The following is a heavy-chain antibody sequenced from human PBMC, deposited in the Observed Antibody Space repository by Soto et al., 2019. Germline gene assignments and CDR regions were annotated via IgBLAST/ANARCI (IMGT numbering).Heavy chain of an antibody. V-gene: IGHV3-7*01. CDR3: ARDPRIAAAGTDY. D-gene: IGHD6-13*01. CDR2: IKQDGSEK. Sequence: EVQLVESGGGLVQPGGSLRLSCAASGFTFSSYWMSWVRQAPGKGLEWVANIKQDGSEKYYVDSVKGRFTISRDNAKNSLYLQMNSLRAEDTAVDYCARDPRIAAAGTDYWGQGTLVTVSS. J-gene: IGHJ4*02. CDR1: GFTFSSYW.